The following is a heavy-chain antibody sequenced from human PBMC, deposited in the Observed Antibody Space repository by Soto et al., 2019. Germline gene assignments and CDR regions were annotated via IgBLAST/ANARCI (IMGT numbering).Heavy chain of an antibody. CDR3: ANFSPNDSRGYRHFDY. J-gene: IGHJ4*02. V-gene: IGHV4-31*03. CDR1: GGSISSGGYY. Sequence: SETLSLTCTVSGGSISSGGYYWSWIRQHPGKGLEWIGYIYYSGSTYYNPSLKSRVTISVDTSKNRFSLKLSSVTAADTAVYSCANFSPNDSRGYRHFDYWGQGTLVTVSS. D-gene: IGHD3-22*01. CDR2: IYYSGST.